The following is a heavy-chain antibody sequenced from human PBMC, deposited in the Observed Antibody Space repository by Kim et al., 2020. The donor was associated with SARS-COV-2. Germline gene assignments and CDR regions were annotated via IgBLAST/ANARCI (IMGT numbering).Heavy chain of an antibody. CDR1: GGSFSGYY. CDR3: ARDGQHHQNYYYGMDV. V-gene: IGHV4-34*01. CDR2: INHSGST. J-gene: IGHJ6*02. Sequence: SETLSLTCAVYGGSFSGYYWSWIRQPPGKGLEWIGEINHSGSTNYNPSLKSRVTISVDTSKNQFSLKLSSVTAADTAVYYCARDGQHHQNYYYGMDVWGQGTTVTLSS. D-gene: IGHD2-2*01.